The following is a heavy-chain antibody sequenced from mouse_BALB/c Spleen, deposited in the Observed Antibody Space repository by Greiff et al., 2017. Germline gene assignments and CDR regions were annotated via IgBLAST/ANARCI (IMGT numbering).Heavy chain of an antibody. CDR3: ARLAYRYDGAMDY. CDR2: IDPETGGT. V-gene: IGHV1-15*01. J-gene: IGHJ4*01. CDR1: GYTFTDYE. Sequence: VQLQQSGAELVRPGASVTLSCKASGYTFTDYEMHWVKQTPVHGLEWIGAIDPETGGTAYNQKFKGKATLTVDKSSSTAYMELLSLTSEDSAVYYCARLAYRYDGAMDYWGQGTSVTVSS. D-gene: IGHD2-14*01.